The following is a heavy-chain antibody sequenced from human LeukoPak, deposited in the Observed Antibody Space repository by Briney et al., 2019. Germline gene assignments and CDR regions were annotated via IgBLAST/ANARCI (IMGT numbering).Heavy chain of an antibody. V-gene: IGHV1-46*01. D-gene: IGHD1-7*01. CDR3: ARGGYNWNYLYYFDY. Sequence: ASVKVSCKASGYTFTSYYMHWVRQAPGQGLEWMGIINPSGGSTSYAQKFQGRVTMTTDTSTSTAYMELRSLRSDDTAVYYCARGGYNWNYLYYFDYWGQGTLVTVSS. J-gene: IGHJ4*02. CDR2: INPSGGST. CDR1: GYTFTSYY.